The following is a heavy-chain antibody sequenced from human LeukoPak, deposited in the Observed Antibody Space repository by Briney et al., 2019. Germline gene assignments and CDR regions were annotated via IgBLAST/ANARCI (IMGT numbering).Heavy chain of an antibody. Sequence: PGGSLRLSCAASGFTFSDYYMSWIRQAPGKGLEWVSYISSSGSTIYYADSVKGRFTISRDNAKNSLYLQMNSLRAEDTAVYYCARSRREVATLAGVIDYWGQGTLVTVSS. V-gene: IGHV3-11*01. CDR1: GFTFSDYY. CDR3: ARSRREVATLAGVIDY. J-gene: IGHJ4*02. CDR2: ISSSGSTI. D-gene: IGHD5-24*01.